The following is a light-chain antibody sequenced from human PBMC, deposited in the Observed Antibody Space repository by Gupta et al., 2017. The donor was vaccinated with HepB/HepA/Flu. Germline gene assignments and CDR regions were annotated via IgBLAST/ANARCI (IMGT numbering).Light chain of an antibody. CDR3: HQYGFSPLLT. V-gene: IGKV3-20*01. Sequence: ELVLTESPGPLSLSRGESATLSCRASQSIISRYLAGYQQKPGQAPRPLIYGASSRATGIPDRFSGSGSGTDFTLTISRLEPEDVAVYHCHQYGFSPLLTFGGGTKVEIK. CDR1: QSIISRY. CDR2: GAS. J-gene: IGKJ4*01.